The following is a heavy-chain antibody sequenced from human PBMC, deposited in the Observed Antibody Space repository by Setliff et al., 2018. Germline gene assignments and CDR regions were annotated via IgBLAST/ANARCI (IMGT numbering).Heavy chain of an antibody. CDR2: IIPIFGTT. J-gene: IGHJ6*03. Sequence: VKVSCKASGGTFSNYDISWVRQAPGQGLEWMGGIIPIFGTTNYAQRFQGRVTITTDESTSTAYVELSSLRSEDTAVYYCARERGDIVTTTSYYYYLDVWGKGTTVTVSS. D-gene: IGHD5-12*01. V-gene: IGHV1-69*05. CDR1: GGTFSNYD. CDR3: ARERGDIVTTTSYYYYLDV.